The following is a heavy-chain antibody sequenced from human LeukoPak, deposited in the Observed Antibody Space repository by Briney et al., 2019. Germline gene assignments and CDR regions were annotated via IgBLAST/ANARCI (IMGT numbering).Heavy chain of an antibody. D-gene: IGHD3-22*01. CDR3: AREYYDSSGRKHAFDI. Sequence: EASVKVSCKASGYTFTEYYICWVRQAPGHGLEWMGWIDPHSGGTKYAQKFQGRVTITRDTSISTAYMELSRLRSDDTAVYYCAREYYDSSGRKHAFDIWGQGTMVTVSS. V-gene: IGHV1-2*02. CDR2: IDPHSGGT. CDR1: GYTFTEYY. J-gene: IGHJ3*02.